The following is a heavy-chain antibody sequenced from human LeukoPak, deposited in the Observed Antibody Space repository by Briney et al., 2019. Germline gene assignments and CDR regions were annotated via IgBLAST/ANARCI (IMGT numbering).Heavy chain of an antibody. V-gene: IGHV1-69*04. Sequence: ASVKVSCKASGGTFSSYAIGWVRQAPGQGLEWMGRIIPILGIANYAQKFQGRVTITADKSTSTAYMGLSSLRSEDTAVYYCARSEDTAMAYFDYWGQGTLVTVSS. CDR1: GGTFSSYA. CDR2: IIPILGIA. J-gene: IGHJ4*02. D-gene: IGHD5-18*01. CDR3: ARSEDTAMAYFDY.